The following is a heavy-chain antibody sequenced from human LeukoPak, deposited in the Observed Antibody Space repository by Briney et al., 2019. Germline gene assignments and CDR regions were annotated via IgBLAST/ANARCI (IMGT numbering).Heavy chain of an antibody. V-gene: IGHV3-9*01. CDR3: AKDATRVYDILTGPFDY. D-gene: IGHD3-9*01. J-gene: IGHJ4*02. Sequence: GRSLRLSCAASGFTFDDYAMHWVRQAPGKGLEWVSGISWNSGSIGYADSVKGRFTISRDNAKNSLYLQMNSLRAEDTALYYCAKDATRVYDILTGPFDYWGQGTLVTVSS. CDR2: ISWNSGSI. CDR1: GFTFDDYA.